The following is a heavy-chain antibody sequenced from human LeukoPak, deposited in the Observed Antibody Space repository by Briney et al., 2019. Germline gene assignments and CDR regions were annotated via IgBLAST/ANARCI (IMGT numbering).Heavy chain of an antibody. Sequence: ASVKVSCKASGYTFTSYGISWVRQAPGQGLEWMGWISAYNGNTNYAQKLQGRVTMTTDTSTSTAYMELSRLRSDDTAVYYCARGNVRSSGWYGGQYFDYWGQGTLVTVSS. D-gene: IGHD6-19*01. J-gene: IGHJ4*02. CDR1: GYTFTSYG. CDR3: ARGNVRSSGWYGGQYFDY. V-gene: IGHV1-18*01. CDR2: ISAYNGNT.